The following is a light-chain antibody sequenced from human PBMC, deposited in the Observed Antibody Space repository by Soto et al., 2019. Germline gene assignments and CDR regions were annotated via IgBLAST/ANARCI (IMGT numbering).Light chain of an antibody. V-gene: IGKV1-39*01. Sequence: DIQLILSPSSLSASAGDRVTITCRANEKMTRYLNWYQQKPGKAPKLLIYAASNLQSGVPSRFSGSGSGADFILTISSLQPEDSATYYCQQSYSTPRTFGQGTKVEVK. CDR2: AAS. CDR1: EKMTRY. CDR3: QQSYSTPRT. J-gene: IGKJ1*01.